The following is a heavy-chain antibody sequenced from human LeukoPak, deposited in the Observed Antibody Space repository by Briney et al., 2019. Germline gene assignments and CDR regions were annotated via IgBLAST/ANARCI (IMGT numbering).Heavy chain of an antibody. Sequence: GASVKVSCKASGGTFSSYAISWVRQAPGQGLEWMGGITPIFGTANYAQKFQGRVTITADESTSTAYMELSSLRSEDTAVYYCATGPRQQLVRNAFDIWGQGTMDTVSS. J-gene: IGHJ3*02. D-gene: IGHD6-13*01. CDR1: GGTFSSYA. CDR2: ITPIFGTA. CDR3: ATGPRQQLVRNAFDI. V-gene: IGHV1-69*13.